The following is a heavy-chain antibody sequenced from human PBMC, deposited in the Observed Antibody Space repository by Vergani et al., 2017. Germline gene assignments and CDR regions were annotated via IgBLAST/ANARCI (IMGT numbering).Heavy chain of an antibody. Sequence: QLQLQQSGPGLVKPSETVSLTCSVSGGSISSVSGDSTFYWAWLRQPPGKNLEWIGSIHSNKSPYYNPSLRSRATISIDTSEHRFSLGLASFTAADTAVYYCARHLGCTGENCYNWFDPWGQGTLVSVSS. D-gene: IGHD2-8*02. CDR3: ARHLGCTGENCYNWFDP. CDR2: IHSNKSP. V-gene: IGHV4-39*01. J-gene: IGHJ5*02. CDR1: GGSISSVSGDSTFY.